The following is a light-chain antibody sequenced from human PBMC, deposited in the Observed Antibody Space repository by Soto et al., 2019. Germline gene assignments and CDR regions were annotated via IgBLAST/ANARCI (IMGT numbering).Light chain of an antibody. Sequence: QSALTQPPSASGSPGQSVTISCTGTSSDVGGYNYVSWYQQHPGRAPKLMIYEVSKRPSGVPDRFSGSKSGNTASLIVSGLQPEDEADYYCSSYAGSSNLGVFGGGTKLTVL. V-gene: IGLV2-8*01. CDR2: EVS. CDR1: SSDVGGYNY. J-gene: IGLJ2*01. CDR3: SSYAGSSNLGV.